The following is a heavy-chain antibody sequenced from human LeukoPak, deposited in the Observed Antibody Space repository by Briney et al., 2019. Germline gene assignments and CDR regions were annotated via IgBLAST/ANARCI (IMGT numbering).Heavy chain of an antibody. D-gene: IGHD3-10*01. CDR3: AKRGDERGLYYFDY. CDR1: GFTFSSYA. Sequence: GGSLRLSCAASGFTFSSYAMSWVRQAPGKGLEWVSTISGTFGSTYYADSVKGRFTISRDSSKNTLYLQMNSLRAEDTAVYYCAKRGDERGLYYFDYWGQGTLVTVSS. V-gene: IGHV3-23*01. J-gene: IGHJ4*02. CDR2: ISGTFGST.